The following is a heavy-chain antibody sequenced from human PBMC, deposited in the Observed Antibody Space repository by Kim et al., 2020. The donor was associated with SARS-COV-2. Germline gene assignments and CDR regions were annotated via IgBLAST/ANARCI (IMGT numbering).Heavy chain of an antibody. J-gene: IGHJ3*02. CDR2: IYYSGST. D-gene: IGHD2-21*02. CDR1: GGSVSTGNYY. CDR3: ARFDCAARCAAFDI. V-gene: IGHV4-61*01. Sequence: SETLSLTCTVSGGSVSTGNYYWSWIRQPPGKGLEWIGNIYYSGSTNYNPSLKSRVTISVDTSKNQFSLKLSSVTAAATAVYDCARFDCAARCAAFDIWGQGTMVTVSS.